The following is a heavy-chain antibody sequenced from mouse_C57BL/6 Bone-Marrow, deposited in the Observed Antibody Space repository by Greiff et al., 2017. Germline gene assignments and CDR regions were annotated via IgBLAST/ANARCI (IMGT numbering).Heavy chain of an antibody. D-gene: IGHD4-1*01. Sequence: EVKLMESGGDLVKPGGSLTLSCAASGFTFSSYGMSWVRQTPDKRLEWVATISSGGSYTYYPDSVKGRFTISRDNAKNTLYLQMSSLKSEDTAMYYCARHWDFDYWGQGTTLTVSS. V-gene: IGHV5-6*01. J-gene: IGHJ2*01. CDR1: GFTFSSYG. CDR3: ARHWDFDY. CDR2: ISSGGSYT.